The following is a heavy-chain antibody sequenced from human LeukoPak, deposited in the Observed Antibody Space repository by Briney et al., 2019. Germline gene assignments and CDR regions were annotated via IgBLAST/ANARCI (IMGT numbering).Heavy chain of an antibody. V-gene: IGHV1-8*01. CDR1: GYTFTSYD. CDR2: MNPNSGNT. D-gene: IGHD2-2*02. Sequence: ASVEVSCKASGYTFTSYDINWVRQATGQGLEWMGWMNPNSGNTGYAQKFQGRVTMTRNTSISTAYMELSSLRSEDTAVYYCARFTSDIVVVPAAIPKGYYYYYMDVWGKGTTVTVSS. J-gene: IGHJ6*03. CDR3: ARFTSDIVVVPAAIPKGYYYYYMDV.